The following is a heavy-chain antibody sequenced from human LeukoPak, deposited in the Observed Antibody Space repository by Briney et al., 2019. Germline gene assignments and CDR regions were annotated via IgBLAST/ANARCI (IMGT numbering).Heavy chain of an antibody. J-gene: IGHJ6*03. V-gene: IGHV3-23*01. CDR1: GFTFSSYA. CDR2: ISGSGGST. CDR3: ARGHGGLGYYYYYMDV. Sequence: GGSLRLSCAASGFTFSSYAMNWVRQAPGKGLEWVSAISGSGGSTYYADSVKGRFTISRDNSKNTLYLQMNSLRAEDTAVYYCARGHGGLGYYYYYMDVWGKGTTVTITS. D-gene: IGHD3-16*01.